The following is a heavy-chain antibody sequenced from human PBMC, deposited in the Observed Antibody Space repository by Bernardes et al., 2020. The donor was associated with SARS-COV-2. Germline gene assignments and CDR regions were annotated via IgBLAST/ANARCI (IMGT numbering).Heavy chain of an antibody. CDR3: ANPLDDYGDYPQLDV. J-gene: IGHJ6*02. D-gene: IGHD4-17*01. CDR2: ISGSGGST. Sequence: GGSLRLSCAASGFTFSSYAMSWVRQAPGKGLEWVSAISGSGGSTYYADSVKGRFTISRDNSKNTLYLQMNSLRAEDTAVYYCANPLDDYGDYPQLDVWGQGTTVTVSS. V-gene: IGHV3-23*01. CDR1: GFTFSSYA.